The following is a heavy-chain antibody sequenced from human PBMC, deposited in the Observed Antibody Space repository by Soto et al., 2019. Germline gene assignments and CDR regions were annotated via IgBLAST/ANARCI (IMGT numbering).Heavy chain of an antibody. CDR3: AKFFELCSSTSCPIDYYYYMDV. J-gene: IGHJ6*03. CDR1: GFTFSSYA. Sequence: GGSLRLSCAASGFTFSSYAMSWVRQAPGKGLEWVSAISGSGGSTYYADSVKGRFTISRDNSKNTLYLQMNSLRAEDTAVYYCAKFFELCSSTSCPIDYYYYMDVWGKGTTVTVSS. CDR2: ISGSGGST. V-gene: IGHV3-23*01. D-gene: IGHD2-2*01.